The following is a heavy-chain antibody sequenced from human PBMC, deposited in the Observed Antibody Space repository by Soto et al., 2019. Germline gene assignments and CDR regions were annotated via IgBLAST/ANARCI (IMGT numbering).Heavy chain of an antibody. CDR3: VKEKLYSNYEYYFDS. V-gene: IGHV3-9*01. CDR2: ISWHSGTI. J-gene: IGHJ4*02. Sequence: EVHLVESGGGLVQPGRSLRLSCAASGFSFRNYGMHWVRRVPGKGLEWVSGISWHSGTIGYADSVRGRFTISRDNAKNSLYLQMNSLIPEDTALYYCVKEKLYSNYEYYFDSWGQGTLVTVSS. CDR1: GFSFRNYG. D-gene: IGHD4-4*01.